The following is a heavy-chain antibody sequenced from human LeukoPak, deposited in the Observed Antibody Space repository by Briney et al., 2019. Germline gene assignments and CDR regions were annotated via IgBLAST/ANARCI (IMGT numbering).Heavy chain of an antibody. V-gene: IGHV3-7*01. CDR2: IKQDGSEK. CDR1: GFTFSNSW. Sequence: PGGSLRLSCAASGFTFSNSWMSWVRQAPGMGLVWVASIKQDGSEKYYVDSVKGRFTISRDNAKNSLYLQMNSLRAEDTALYYCARDRRGVGYRPQYYYYYYMDVWGKGTTVTVSS. CDR3: ARDRRGVGYRPQYYYYYYMDV. D-gene: IGHD5-24*01. J-gene: IGHJ6*03.